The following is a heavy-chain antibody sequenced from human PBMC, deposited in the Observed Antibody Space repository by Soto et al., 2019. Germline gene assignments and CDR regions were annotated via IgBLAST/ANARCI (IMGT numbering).Heavy chain of an antibody. Sequence: EVQLVESGGGLVQPGRSLRLSCAASGFTFDDYAMHWVRQAPGKGLEWVSGISWHSGSIGYADSVKGRFTISRDNAQNSLYLQMNSLRAEDTALYYCAKDGYSSGWWGGQGTLVTVSS. D-gene: IGHD6-19*01. CDR1: GFTFDDYA. J-gene: IGHJ4*02. CDR2: ISWHSGSI. V-gene: IGHV3-9*01. CDR3: AKDGYSSGWW.